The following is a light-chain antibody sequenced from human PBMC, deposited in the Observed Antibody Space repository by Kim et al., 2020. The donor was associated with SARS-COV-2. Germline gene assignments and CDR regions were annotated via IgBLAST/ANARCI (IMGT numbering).Light chain of an antibody. CDR3: TSFTTTFTRL. Sequence: GQSITISCTGSSGDVGAFDFVSWYQQLPGKAPQLIIYDVTHRPSGVSERFSGSKSGNTASLTISGLQPEDEADYHCTSFTTTFTRLFGGGTQLTVL. J-gene: IGLJ2*01. CDR2: DVT. CDR1: SGDVGAFDF. V-gene: IGLV2-14*03.